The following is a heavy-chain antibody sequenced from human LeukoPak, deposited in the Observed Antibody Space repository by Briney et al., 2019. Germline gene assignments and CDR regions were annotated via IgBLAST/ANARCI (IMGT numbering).Heavy chain of an antibody. CDR2: FYYSGST. V-gene: IGHV4-39*01. CDR1: GGSISSSSYY. J-gene: IGHJ4*02. CDR3: ATLIGVYRVGNNIFPH. Sequence: SETLSLTCTVSGGSISSSSYYWGWIRQPPGKGLEWIGSFYYSGSTYYNPSLRSRVTISVDTSKNQFSLKLSSVTAADTAVYYCATLIGVYRVGNNIFPHWGQGTLVTVST. D-gene: IGHD3-10*01.